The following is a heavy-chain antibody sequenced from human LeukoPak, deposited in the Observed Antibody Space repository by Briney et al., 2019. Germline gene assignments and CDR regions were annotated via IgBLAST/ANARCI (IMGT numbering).Heavy chain of an antibody. CDR1: GLTFINFG. CDR2: ISGSAVIT. Sequence: GGSLRLSCAASGLTFINFGMTWVRQAPGKGLEWVSAISGSAVITFYADSVRGRFTISRDNSKNTLYLQMNSLRAEDTALYYCAKSRLSGINDAFDIWGQGTMVTVSS. V-gene: IGHV3-23*01. J-gene: IGHJ3*02. D-gene: IGHD3-3*01. CDR3: AKSRLSGINDAFDI.